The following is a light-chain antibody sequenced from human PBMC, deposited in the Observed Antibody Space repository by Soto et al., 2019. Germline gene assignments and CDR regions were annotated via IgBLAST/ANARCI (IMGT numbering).Light chain of an antibody. CDR1: RSLGTYS. Sequence: EIVLTQSPGTLSLSPGERATLLCRASRSLGTYSLTWYQQKPGQAPRVLISGTSSRATGIPDRVSGSGSGTDFTLTISRMEPEDFAVYYCQHYGDSLFIFGPGTKVEFK. CDR3: QHYGDSLFI. J-gene: IGKJ3*01. V-gene: IGKV3-20*01. CDR2: GTS.